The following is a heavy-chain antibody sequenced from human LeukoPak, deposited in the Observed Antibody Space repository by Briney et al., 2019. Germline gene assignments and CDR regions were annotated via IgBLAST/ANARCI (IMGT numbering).Heavy chain of an antibody. V-gene: IGHV1-18*01. D-gene: IGHD2-2*03. Sequence: ASVKVSCKASGYTFTSYGISWVRQAPGQGLEWMGWISAYNGNTNYAQKLQGRVIMTTDTSTSTAYMELRSLRSDDTAVYYCARVAVGYCSSTSCYGDFDYWGQGTLVTVSS. CDR1: GYTFTSYG. J-gene: IGHJ4*02. CDR3: ARVAVGYCSSTSCYGDFDY. CDR2: ISAYNGNT.